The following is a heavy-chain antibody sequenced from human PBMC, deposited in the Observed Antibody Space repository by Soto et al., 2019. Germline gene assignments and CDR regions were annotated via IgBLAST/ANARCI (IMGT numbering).Heavy chain of an antibody. Sequence: EVQLLESGGGLVQPGGSLRLSCAASGFSFSNYAMNWVRQAPGKGLEWVSGISGGGGGTYYADSVKGRFIISRDNSKNTVYLQMNSPRAEDTAFYYSGKDSISDRETFNFDSWGEGTLVTVSS. D-gene: IGHD3-10*01. CDR2: ISGGGGGT. J-gene: IGHJ4*02. CDR3: GKDSISDRETFNFDS. V-gene: IGHV3-23*01. CDR1: GFSFSNYA.